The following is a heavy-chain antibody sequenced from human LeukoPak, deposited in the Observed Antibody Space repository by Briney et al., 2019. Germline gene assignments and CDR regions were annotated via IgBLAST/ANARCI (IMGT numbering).Heavy chain of an antibody. CDR1: GYTFTGYY. Sequence: ASVKVSCKASGYTFTGYYMHWVRQAPGQGLEWVGRINPNSGGTNYAQKFQGRVTMTRDTSISTAYMELSRLRSDDTAVYYCARLWGYYDSSGYPHAFDIWGQGTMVTVSS. J-gene: IGHJ3*02. CDR3: ARLWGYYDSSGYPHAFDI. D-gene: IGHD3-22*01. V-gene: IGHV1-2*06. CDR2: INPNSGGT.